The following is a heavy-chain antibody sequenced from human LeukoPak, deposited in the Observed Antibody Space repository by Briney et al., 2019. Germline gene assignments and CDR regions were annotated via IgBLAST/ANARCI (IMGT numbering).Heavy chain of an antibody. CDR2: IKQDGSEK. CDR3: ARERGSGSYHPFDP. V-gene: IGHV3-7*01. CDR1: GFIFNNYW. D-gene: IGHD3-10*01. Sequence: PGESLRLSCAASGFIFNNYWMSWVRQAPGKGLEWVANIKQDGSEKYYVDSVKGRFTISRDNAKNSLYLQMNSLRAEDTAVYYCARERGSGSYHPFDPWGQGTLVTVSS. J-gene: IGHJ5*02.